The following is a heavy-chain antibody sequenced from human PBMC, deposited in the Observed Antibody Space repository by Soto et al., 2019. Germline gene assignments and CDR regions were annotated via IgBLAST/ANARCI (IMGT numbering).Heavy chain of an antibody. Sequence: ASVKVSCKASGYTFTSYYIHWVRQAPGQGLEWMGWISPITGGTNYAPKFQGRVTMTRDTSITTAYMELSRLRSDDTAVYYCARNYYDSSDRDYLDYWGQGTPVTVSS. CDR2: ISPITGGT. CDR3: ARNYYDSSDRDYLDY. V-gene: IGHV1-2*02. CDR1: GYTFTSYY. J-gene: IGHJ4*02. D-gene: IGHD3-22*01.